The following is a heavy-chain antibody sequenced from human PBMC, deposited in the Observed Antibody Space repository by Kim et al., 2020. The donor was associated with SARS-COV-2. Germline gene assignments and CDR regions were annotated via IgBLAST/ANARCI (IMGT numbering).Heavy chain of an antibody. V-gene: IGHV4-39*01. CDR1: GGSISSSSYY. CDR2: IYYSGST. CDR3: ARHVRDSSGYYYYGMDF. J-gene: IGHJ6*02. D-gene: IGHD3-22*01. Sequence: SETLSLTCTVSGGSISSSSYYWGWIRQPPGKGLEWIGSIYYSGSTYYNPSLKSRVTISVDTSENQFSLKLSSVTAADTAVYYCARHVRDSSGYYYYGMDFWGQGTTVTVSS.